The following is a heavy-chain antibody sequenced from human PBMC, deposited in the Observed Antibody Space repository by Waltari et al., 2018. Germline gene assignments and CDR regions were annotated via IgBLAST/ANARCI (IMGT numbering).Heavy chain of an antibody. Sequence: EVQLVQSGAEVKKPGESLKISCKGSGYSFTSYWIGWVRQMPGKGLEWVGSIYPGDSDTRYSPSFQVQVTISADKSISTAYLQWSSLKASDTAMYYCARRDSSSSDGMDVWGQGTTVTVSS. J-gene: IGHJ6*02. CDR2: IYPGDSDT. CDR1: GYSFTSYW. D-gene: IGHD6-6*01. V-gene: IGHV5-51*01. CDR3: ARRDSSSSDGMDV.